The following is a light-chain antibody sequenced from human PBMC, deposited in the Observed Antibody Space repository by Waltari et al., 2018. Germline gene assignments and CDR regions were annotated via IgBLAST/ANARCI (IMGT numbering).Light chain of an antibody. CDR2: WAS. V-gene: IGKV4-1*01. CDR3: QQYFAAPYT. CDR1: SVLDTSKNKNF. Sequence: SVLDTSKNKNFLAWYQLKPGQSPQLLIYWASTRESGVPDRFSASVSGTDFTLTISSLQAEDVAIYSCQQYFAAPYTFGQGTKVEIK. J-gene: IGKJ2*01.